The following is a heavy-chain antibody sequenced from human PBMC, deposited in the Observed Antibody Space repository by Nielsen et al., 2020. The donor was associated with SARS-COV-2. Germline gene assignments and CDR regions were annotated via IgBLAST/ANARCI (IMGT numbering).Heavy chain of an antibody. CDR2: IYYSGST. J-gene: IGHJ6*02. D-gene: IGHD2-2*02. CDR1: GGSISSGGYY. Sequence: LRLSCTVSGGSISSGGYYWSWIRQHPGKGLEWIGYIYYSGSTYYNPSLKSRVTISVDTSKNQFSLKLSSVTAADTAVYYCARRGGGRGYCSSTSCYMRELNYYYYGMDVWGQGTTVTVSS. CDR3: ARRGGGRGYCSSTSCYMRELNYYYYGMDV. V-gene: IGHV4-31*03.